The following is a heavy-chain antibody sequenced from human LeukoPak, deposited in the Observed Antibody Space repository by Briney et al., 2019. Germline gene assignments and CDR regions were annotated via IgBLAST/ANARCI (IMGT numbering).Heavy chain of an antibody. CDR3: ASWTNYYDSSAYFDY. D-gene: IGHD3-22*01. CDR1: GGSISSSSYY. V-gene: IGHV4-39*07. CDR2: NYYSGST. Sequence: SETLSLTCTVSGGSISSSSYYWGWIRQPPGKGLEWIGSNYYSGSTYYNPSLKSRVTISVDTSKNQFSLKLSSVTAADTAVYYCASWTNYYDSSAYFDYWGQGTLVTVSS. J-gene: IGHJ4*02.